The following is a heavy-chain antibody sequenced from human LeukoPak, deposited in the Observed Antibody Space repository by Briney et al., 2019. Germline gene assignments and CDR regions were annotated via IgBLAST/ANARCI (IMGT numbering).Heavy chain of an antibody. J-gene: IGHJ6*03. D-gene: IGHD6-13*01. Sequence: PSETLSLTCTVSGGSISSYYWSWIRQPPGKGLEWIGYIYYSGSTNYNPSLKSRFTISVDTSKKQFSLKLSSVTAADTAVYYCARDLVAAAGTQSYYYYYYMDVWGKGTTVTVSS. CDR3: ARDLVAAAGTQSYYYYYYMDV. V-gene: IGHV4-59*01. CDR1: GGSISSYY. CDR2: IYYSGST.